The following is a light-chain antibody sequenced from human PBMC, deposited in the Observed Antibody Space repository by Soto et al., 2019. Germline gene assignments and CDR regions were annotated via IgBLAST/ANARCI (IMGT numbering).Light chain of an antibody. J-gene: IGKJ2*01. CDR3: QQSYSTLMYT. CDR1: QSISTY. CDR2: AAS. V-gene: IGKV1-39*01. Sequence: DIQMTQSPSSLSASVGDRVTITCRASQSISTYLNWYRQKPGKAPKVLIYAASSLQGGVPSRFSGSGSGTDFTLTISSLQPEDFATYYCQQSYSTLMYTFGQGTKVDIK.